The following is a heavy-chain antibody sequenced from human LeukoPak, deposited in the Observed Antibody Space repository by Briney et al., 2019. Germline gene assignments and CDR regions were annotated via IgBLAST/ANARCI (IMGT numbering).Heavy chain of an antibody. D-gene: IGHD6-19*01. CDR2: IRSKANTYAT. J-gene: IGHJ3*02. Sequence: GGSLRLSCAASGFTLSGSGMHWVRQASGKGLEWVGRIRSKANTYATAYAASVKGRFTVSRDDSENTAYLQMNSLKTEDTAVYYCNSRCDISGCYDGFEIWGQGTMVTVSS. CDR3: NSRCDISGCYDGFEI. V-gene: IGHV3-73*01. CDR1: GFTLSGSG.